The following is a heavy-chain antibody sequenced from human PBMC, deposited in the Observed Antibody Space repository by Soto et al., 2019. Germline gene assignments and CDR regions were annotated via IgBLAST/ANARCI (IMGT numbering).Heavy chain of an antibody. CDR2: IFSSGST. Sequence: SETLSLTCTVSGGSINTFYWSWVRQPAGKGLEWIGRIFSSGSTSFNPSLESRVAMSVDTSRNHFSLNLSSVTAADMAVYYCAREGSYSAYNFAHGIQLWSFDFWGQGALVTVSS. D-gene: IGHD5-12*01. J-gene: IGHJ4*02. CDR3: AREGSYSAYNFAHGIQLWSFDF. CDR1: GGSINTFY. V-gene: IGHV4-4*07.